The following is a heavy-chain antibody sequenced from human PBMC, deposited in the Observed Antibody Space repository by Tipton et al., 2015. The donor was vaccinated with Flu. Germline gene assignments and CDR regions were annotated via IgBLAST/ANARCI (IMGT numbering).Heavy chain of an antibody. D-gene: IGHD4-11*01. Sequence: SLRLSCAASGFTFRKYVLHWVRQAPGKGLEWVAVIWDDGSEAYYAESVRGRFTISRDNSKNTLYLQMNSLRAEDTAVYYCAREPARNSDYGMDVWGQGTTVTVSS. CDR1: GFTFRKYV. CDR2: IWDDGSEA. CDR3: AREPARNSDYGMDV. V-gene: IGHV3-33*01. J-gene: IGHJ6*02.